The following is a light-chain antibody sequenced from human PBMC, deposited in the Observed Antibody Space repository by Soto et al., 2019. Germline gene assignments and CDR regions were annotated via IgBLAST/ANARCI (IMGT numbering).Light chain of an antibody. J-gene: IGKJ1*01. CDR3: QQFASSPRT. Sequence: EIVLTQSPGTLSLSPGERATLFCRASQSVATSQLAWYQQKPGQAPRLLIGASSRATGVPDRFIASGSGTDFTLTISRLEPEDFAVYYCQQFASSPRTFGRGTKVE. V-gene: IGKV3-20*01. CDR2: GAS. CDR1: QSVATSQ.